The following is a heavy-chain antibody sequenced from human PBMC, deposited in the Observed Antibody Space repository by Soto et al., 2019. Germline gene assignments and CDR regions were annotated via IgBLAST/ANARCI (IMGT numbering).Heavy chain of an antibody. Sequence: GGSLRLSCAASGFTFSSYSMNWVRQAPGKGLEWVSSISSSSSYIYYADSVKGRFTISRDNAKNSLYLQMNSLRAEDTAVYYCARGYYYGSGSSGPFDYWGQGTLVTVSS. CDR1: GFTFSSYS. D-gene: IGHD3-10*01. V-gene: IGHV3-21*01. CDR3: ARGYYYGSGSSGPFDY. J-gene: IGHJ4*02. CDR2: ISSSSSYI.